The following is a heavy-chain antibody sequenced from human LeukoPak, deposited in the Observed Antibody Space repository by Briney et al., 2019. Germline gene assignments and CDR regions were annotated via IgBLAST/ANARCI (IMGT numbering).Heavy chain of an antibody. J-gene: IGHJ3*01. D-gene: IGHD1-26*01. Sequence: GESLRLSCAASGFTFSGHWMSWVRQAPAKGLEWVAHMNGDGSQIYYMDFVKGRFTISRDNAKNSLYLQMNGLRAEDTAVYYCVAWGNSGNSWGQGTMAIVSS. CDR1: GFTFSGHW. V-gene: IGHV3-7*01. CDR3: VAWGNSGNS. CDR2: MNGDGSQI.